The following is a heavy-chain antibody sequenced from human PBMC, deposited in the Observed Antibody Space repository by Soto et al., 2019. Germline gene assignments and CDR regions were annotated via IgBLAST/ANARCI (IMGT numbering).Heavy chain of an antibody. V-gene: IGHV3-21*01. Sequence: GGSLRLSCAASGFTFSSYSMNWVRQAPGKGLEWVSSISSSSSYIYYADSVKGRFTISRDNAKNSLYLQMNSLRAEDTAVYYCARDVLYGSCTPQADYWGQGTLVTVS. D-gene: IGHD3-10*01. CDR3: ARDVLYGSCTPQADY. CDR2: ISSSSSYI. CDR1: GFTFSSYS. J-gene: IGHJ4*02.